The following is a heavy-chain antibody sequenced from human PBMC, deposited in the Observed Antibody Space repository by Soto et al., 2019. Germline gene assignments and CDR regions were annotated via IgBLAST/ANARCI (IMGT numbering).Heavy chain of an antibody. CDR2: INPNSGGT. J-gene: IGHJ6*02. CDR1: GYTFTGYY. Sequence: ASVKVSCKASGYTFTGYYMHWVRQAPGQGLEWMGWINPNSGGTNYAQKFQGWVTVTRDTSISTAYMELSRLRSGDTAVYYCAREKGSGGMDVWGQGTTVTVSS. V-gene: IGHV1-2*04. CDR3: AREKGSGGMDV. D-gene: IGHD3-10*01.